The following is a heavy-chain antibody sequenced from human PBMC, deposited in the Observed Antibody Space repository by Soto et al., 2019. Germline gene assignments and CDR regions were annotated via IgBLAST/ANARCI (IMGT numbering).Heavy chain of an antibody. CDR3: ARWLRLGELSLSYYYYGMDV. CDR1: GYSFTSYW. V-gene: IGHV5-10-1*01. Sequence: GESVKISCKGSGYSFTSYWISWVRQMPGKGLEWMGRIDPSDSYTNYSPSFQGHVTISADKSISTAYLQWSSLKASDTAMYYCARWLRLGELSLSYYYYGMDVWGQGTTVTVSS. J-gene: IGHJ6*02. CDR2: IDPSDSYT. D-gene: IGHD3-16*02.